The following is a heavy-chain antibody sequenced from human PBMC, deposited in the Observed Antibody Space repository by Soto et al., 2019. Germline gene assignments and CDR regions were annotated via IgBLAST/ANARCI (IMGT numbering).Heavy chain of an antibody. Sequence: QVQLVQSGAEVKKPGASVKVSCKASGYTFTSYYMHWVRQAPGQGLEWMGIINPSGGSTSYAQKFQGRVTMTRDTSTSTVYMELSSLRSEDTAVYYCARVDGGVPAAENWFDPWGQGTLVTVSS. CDR1: GYTFTSYY. V-gene: IGHV1-46*01. CDR3: ARVDGGVPAAENWFDP. CDR2: INPSGGST. J-gene: IGHJ5*02. D-gene: IGHD2-2*01.